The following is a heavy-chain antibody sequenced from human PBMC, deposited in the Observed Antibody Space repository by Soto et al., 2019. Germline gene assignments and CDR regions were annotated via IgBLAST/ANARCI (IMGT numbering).Heavy chain of an antibody. V-gene: IGHV1-2*04. J-gene: IGHJ5*02. CDR1: GYTFTGYY. Sequence: ASVKVSCKASGYTFTGYYMHWVRQAPGQGLEWMGWINPNSGGTNYAQKFQGWVTMTRDTSISAAYMELSRLRSDDTAVYYCARGLYDILTGYYGNWFDPWGQGTLVTVSS. CDR3: ARGLYDILTGYYGNWFDP. D-gene: IGHD3-9*01. CDR2: INPNSGGT.